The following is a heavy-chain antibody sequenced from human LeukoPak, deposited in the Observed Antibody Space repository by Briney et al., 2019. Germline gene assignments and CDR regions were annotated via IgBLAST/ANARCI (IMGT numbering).Heavy chain of an antibody. CDR3: ARNHILAVTLDAFDI. CDR1: GGSISSYY. D-gene: IGHD4-23*01. Sequence: SETLSLTRTVSGGSISSYYWSWIRQPPGKGLEWIGCIYYSGSTNYNPSLKSRVTISVDTSKNQFSLKLSSVTAADTAVYYCARNHILAVTLDAFDIWGQGTMVTVSS. CDR2: IYYSGST. V-gene: IGHV4-59*01. J-gene: IGHJ3*02.